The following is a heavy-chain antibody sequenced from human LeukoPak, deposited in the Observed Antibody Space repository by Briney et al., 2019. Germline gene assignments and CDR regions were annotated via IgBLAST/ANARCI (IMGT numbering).Heavy chain of an antibody. V-gene: IGHV3-48*01. CDR3: ARDQMTTVTKGLGAFDI. CDR1: GFTFSSYS. Sequence: GGSLRLSCAASGFTFSSYSMNWVRQAPGKGLEWVSYISSSSSTIYYADSVKGRFTISRDNAKNSLYLQMNGLRAEDTAVHYCARDQMTTVTKGLGAFDIWGQGTMVTVSS. J-gene: IGHJ3*02. D-gene: IGHD4-17*01. CDR2: ISSSSSTI.